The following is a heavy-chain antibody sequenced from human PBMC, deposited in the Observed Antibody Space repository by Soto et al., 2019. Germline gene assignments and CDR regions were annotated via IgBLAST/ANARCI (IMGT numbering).Heavy chain of an antibody. CDR2: IHYSGNT. CDR3: ARLLRPSDSERYYMDV. D-gene: IGHD2-15*01. Sequence: SETLSLTCTVSGVSITTYYWSWIRQPPGKGLEWIGYIHYSGNTDYNPSLKSRLNTSVDRSKNQLTLNLSSVTAADTAVYYCARLLRPSDSERYYMDVWGKGTTVTVSS. CDR1: GVSITTYY. V-gene: IGHV4-59*08. J-gene: IGHJ6*03.